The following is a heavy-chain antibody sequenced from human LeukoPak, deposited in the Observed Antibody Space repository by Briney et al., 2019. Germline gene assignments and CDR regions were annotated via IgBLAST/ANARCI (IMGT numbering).Heavy chain of an antibody. V-gene: IGHV3-30*18. CDR2: ISYDGSNK. Sequence: GGSLRLSCAASGFIFSNYAMQWVRQAPGKGLEWVAVISYDGSNKYYAGSVKGRFTISRDNSKNTLYLQMNSLRVEDTAVYYCAKVHVVVPATSGIDYWGQGTLVTVSS. J-gene: IGHJ4*02. CDR3: AKVHVVVPATSGIDY. CDR1: GFIFSNYA. D-gene: IGHD2-2*01.